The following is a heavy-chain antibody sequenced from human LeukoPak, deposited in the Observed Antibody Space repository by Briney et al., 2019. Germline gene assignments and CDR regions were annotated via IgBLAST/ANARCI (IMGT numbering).Heavy chain of an antibody. J-gene: IGHJ6*03. V-gene: IGHV4-61*02. Sequence: PSETLSLTCTVSGDSISSGTYYWTWIRQPAGKGLEWIGRIYTSGSTNYNPSLKSRVTISVDTSKNQFSLKLSSVTAADTAVYYCARVAPGTMDYYYYMDVWGKGTTVIVSS. CDR1: GDSISSGTYY. D-gene: IGHD6-13*01. CDR3: ARVAPGTMDYYYYMDV. CDR2: IYTSGST.